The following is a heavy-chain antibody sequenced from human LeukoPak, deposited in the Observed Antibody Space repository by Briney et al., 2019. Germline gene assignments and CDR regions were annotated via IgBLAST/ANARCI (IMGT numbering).Heavy chain of an antibody. CDR2: IYYSGST. CDR1: GGSISSYY. CDR3: ARHGTHGSGWNIDY. J-gene: IGHJ4*02. D-gene: IGHD6-19*01. V-gene: IGHV4-59*08. Sequence: SETLSLTCTVSGGSISSYYWSWIRQPPGKGLEWIGYIYYSGSTNYNPSLKSRVTISVDTSKNQFSLKLSYVTAADTAMYYCARHGTHGSGWNIDYWGQGTLVTVSS.